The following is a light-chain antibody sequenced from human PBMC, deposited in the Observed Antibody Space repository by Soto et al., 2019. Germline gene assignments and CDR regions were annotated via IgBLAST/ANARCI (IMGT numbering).Light chain of an antibody. CDR1: SGHSSYI. CDR2: LEGSGSY. V-gene: IGLV4-60*02. J-gene: IGLJ3*02. CDR3: ETWDSNTHTV. Sequence: QSVLTQSYSASASLRASVKLTCTLSSGHSSYIIAWHQQQAGKAPRYLMKLEGSGSYNKGSGVPDRFSGSSSGADRYLTISNLQFEDEDDYYCETWDSNTHTVFGGGTKLTLL.